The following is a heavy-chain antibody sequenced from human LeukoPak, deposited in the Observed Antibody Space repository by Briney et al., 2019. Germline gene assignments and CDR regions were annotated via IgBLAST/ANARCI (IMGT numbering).Heavy chain of an antibody. CDR3: ARRSPNYYFDY. J-gene: IGHJ4*02. CDR1: GFTFSNYN. CDR2: ISSSNNYI. V-gene: IGHV3-21*01. Sequence: GGSLRLSCAASGFTFSNYNMNWVCQAPGKGLEWVSSISSSNNYIYYADSVKGRFTISRDNAKNSLYLKMNSLRAEDTAVYYCARRSPNYYFDYWGQGTPVTVSS.